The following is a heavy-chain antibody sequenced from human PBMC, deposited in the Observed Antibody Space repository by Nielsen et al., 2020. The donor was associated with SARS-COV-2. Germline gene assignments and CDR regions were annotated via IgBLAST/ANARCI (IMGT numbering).Heavy chain of an antibody. Sequence: SETLSLTCAVYGGSFSGYYWSWIRQPPGKGLEWIGEINHTGSTNYNPSLKSRVTISVDTSKNQFSLKLSSVTAADTAVYYCARPSSDILTGLDAFDIWGQGTMVTVS. CDR2: INHTGST. D-gene: IGHD3-9*01. CDR3: ARPSSDILTGLDAFDI. V-gene: IGHV4-34*01. CDR1: GGSFSGYY. J-gene: IGHJ3*02.